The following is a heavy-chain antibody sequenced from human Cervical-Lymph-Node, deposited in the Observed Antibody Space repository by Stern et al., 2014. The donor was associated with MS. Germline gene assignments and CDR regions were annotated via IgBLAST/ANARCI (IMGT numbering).Heavy chain of an antibody. CDR3: TDAFDI. CDR2: INAIFGAA. Sequence: QLVQSGAEVKKPGSSVKVSCKASGGTFSSYAISWVRQAPGQGLEWMGGINAIFGAANYGEKFQGRVTITADESTSRAYMELSSVRSEDTAVYYCTDAFDIWGQGTMVTVSS. V-gene: IGHV1-69*01. CDR1: GGTFSSYA. J-gene: IGHJ3*02.